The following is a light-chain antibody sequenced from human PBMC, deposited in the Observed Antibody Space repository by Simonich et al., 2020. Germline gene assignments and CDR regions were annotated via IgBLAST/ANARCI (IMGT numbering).Light chain of an antibody. CDR1: HSVLYSSNNKNY. J-gene: IGKJ3*01. CDR3: QQYYSTPFT. CDR2: WAS. V-gene: IGKV4-1*01. Sequence: IVMTQSPDSLAVSLGERATINCKSNHSVLYSSNNKNYLAWYQQKPGQPPKLPIYWASTRESGFPDRFSGSGSGTDFTLTISSLQAEDVAVYYCQQYYSTPFTFGPGTKVDIK.